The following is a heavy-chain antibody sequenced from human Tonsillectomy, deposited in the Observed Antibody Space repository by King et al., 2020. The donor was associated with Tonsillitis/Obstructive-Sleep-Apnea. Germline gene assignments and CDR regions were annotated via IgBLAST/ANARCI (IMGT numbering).Heavy chain of an antibody. CDR1: GFTVSSNY. CDR2: IYSGGRT. D-gene: IGHD6-19*01. J-gene: IGHJ4*02. Sequence: VQLVESGGGLVQPGGSLRLSCAASGFTVSSNYMTWVRQAPGQGLEWVSVIYSGGRTFYADAVKGRFTISRDNSKNTLYLEMNSLRAEDTAVYYCARRLVSGWYDYFDYWGQGSLVTVSS. V-gene: IGHV3-66*01. CDR3: ARRLVSGWYDYFDY.